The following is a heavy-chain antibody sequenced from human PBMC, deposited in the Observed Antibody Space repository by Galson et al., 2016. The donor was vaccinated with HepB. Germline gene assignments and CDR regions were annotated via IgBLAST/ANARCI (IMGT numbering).Heavy chain of an antibody. CDR3: ARAVAYGGNPRFDS. CDR1: GYTFTSYA. Sequence: SVKVSCKASGYTFTSYAVHWVRQAPGQRLEWMGCINAGNDNTKYSQKFQGRVTITRDTSASTAYMEVNRLTSEDTAFYFCARAVAYGGNPRFDSWGQGTLVTVSS. J-gene: IGHJ5*01. D-gene: IGHD4-23*01. CDR2: INAGNDNT. V-gene: IGHV1-3*01.